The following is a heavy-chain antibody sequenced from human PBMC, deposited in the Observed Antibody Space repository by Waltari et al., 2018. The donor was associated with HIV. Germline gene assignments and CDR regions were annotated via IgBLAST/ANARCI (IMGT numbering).Heavy chain of an antibody. CDR3: ARDRLSVTTRGGYYYGLDV. V-gene: IGHV4-30-2*01. CDR2: ISQSGPT. J-gene: IGHJ6*02. Sequence: QLQLQESGSGLVKPSQTLSLTCAVSGGSISSGGYSWTWIRQPPGKGLEWFGYISQSGPTYHNPSLQSRFTISLDRSKNQFSLKLRSVTAADTAVYYCARDRLSVTTRGGYYYGLDVWGQGTTVTVSS. CDR1: GGSISSGGYS. D-gene: IGHD4-17*01.